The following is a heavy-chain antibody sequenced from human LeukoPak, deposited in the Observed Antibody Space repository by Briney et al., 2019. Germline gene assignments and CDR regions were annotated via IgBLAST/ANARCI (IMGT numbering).Heavy chain of an antibody. V-gene: IGHV3-53*01. D-gene: IGHD1-14*01. CDR3: ARAGYLGTDAFDI. CDR1: GFFVSNYY. J-gene: IGHJ3*02. CDR2: IFTAGST. Sequence: GGSLRLSCAVSGFFVSNYYMDWVRQAPGKGLDWVSVIFTAGSTYNADSVKGRFTISRDNFKNTLYLQMKSLRAEDTAVYYCARAGYLGTDAFDIWGQGTMVTVS.